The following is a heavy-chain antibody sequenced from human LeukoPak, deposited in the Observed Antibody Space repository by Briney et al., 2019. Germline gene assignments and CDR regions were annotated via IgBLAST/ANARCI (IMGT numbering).Heavy chain of an antibody. J-gene: IGHJ6*03. V-gene: IGHV1-69*13. D-gene: IGHD2/OR15-2a*01. CDR3: ACRTTAHYYYYYMDV. CDR2: IIPIFGTA. CDR1: GYTFTSYA. Sequence: ASVKVSCKASGYTFTSYAISWVRQAPGQWLEWMGGIIPIFGTANYAQKFQGRVTITADESTSTAYMELSSLRSEDTAVYYCACRTTAHYYYYYMDVWGKGTTVTVSS.